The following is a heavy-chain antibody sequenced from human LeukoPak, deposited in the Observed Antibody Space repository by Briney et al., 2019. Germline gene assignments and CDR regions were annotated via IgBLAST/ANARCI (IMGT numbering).Heavy chain of an antibody. V-gene: IGHV4-31*11. CDR3: ARGSSLGS. Sequence: PSETLSLTCAGYGESFSGYYWRWIRQHPGEGLKWIGYIYYSGSTSYNPSLKSRVTISVDTSKNQFSLKLTSVTAADTAVYYCARGSSLGSWGQAPLVTVSS. J-gene: IGHJ4*02. D-gene: IGHD1-26*01. CDR2: IYYSGST. CDR1: GESFSGYY.